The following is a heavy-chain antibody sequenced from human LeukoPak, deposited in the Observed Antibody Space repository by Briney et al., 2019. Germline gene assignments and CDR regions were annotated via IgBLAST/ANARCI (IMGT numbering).Heavy chain of an antibody. CDR1: GGSISSYY. V-gene: IGHV4-59*08. D-gene: IGHD1-26*01. CDR3: ARQWELRGWFDP. CDR2: IYNSGST. J-gene: IGHJ5*02. Sequence: PSETLSLTCTVSGGSISSYYWSWIRQPPGKGLEWIGYIYNSGSTNYNHSLKSRVTISEDMSNNQFSLKLSSVTAADTAVYYCARQWELRGWFDPWGQGTLVTVSS.